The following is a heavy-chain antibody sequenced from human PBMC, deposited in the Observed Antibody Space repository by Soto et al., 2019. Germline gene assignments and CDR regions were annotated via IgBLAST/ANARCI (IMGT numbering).Heavy chain of an antibody. Sequence: ASVKVSCKTSGYTFIIYGISWVRQAPGQGLEWMGWISGHSGNRNFAEKFQDRVTMTADTSTNTVYMELGSLRSDDTAVYYCVGDALRAITADGYCHGDVWGKGTTVTVSS. CDR3: VGDALRAITADGYCHGDV. J-gene: IGHJ6*04. V-gene: IGHV1-18*01. D-gene: IGHD2-21*01. CDR1: GYTFIIYG. CDR2: ISGHSGNR.